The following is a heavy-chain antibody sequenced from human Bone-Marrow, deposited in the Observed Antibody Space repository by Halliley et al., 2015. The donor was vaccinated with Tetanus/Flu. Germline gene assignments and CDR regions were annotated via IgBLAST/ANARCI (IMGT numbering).Heavy chain of an antibody. CDR2: ISHDGSLK. V-gene: IGHV3-30*14. D-gene: IGHD5-12*01. Sequence: WLSLISHDGSLKYRADPVKGRFTISRDNSKNPLFLQRNSLGPEDTAVYCWARDDRWRRLILDYWGLGTLVTVSS. CDR3: ARDDRWRRLILDY. J-gene: IGHJ4*02.